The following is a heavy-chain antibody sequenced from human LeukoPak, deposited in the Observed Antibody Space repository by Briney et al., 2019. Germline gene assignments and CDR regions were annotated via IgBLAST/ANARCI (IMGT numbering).Heavy chain of an antibody. CDR2: IRYDGSNK. Sequence: GGSLRLSCAVSGLTFSSYGMHGVRQAPGKGVGWVAVIRYDGSNKYYAASVKGRFTISIDNSKNTLYLQISSLRAEDTAVYYCAKVSGYSYGPFDYWGQGTLVTVSS. V-gene: IGHV3-33*06. CDR3: AKVSGYSYGPFDY. J-gene: IGHJ4*02. CDR1: GLTFSSYG. D-gene: IGHD5-18*01.